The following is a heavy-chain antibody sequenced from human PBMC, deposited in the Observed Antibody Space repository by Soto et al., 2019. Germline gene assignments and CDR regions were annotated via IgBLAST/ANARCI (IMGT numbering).Heavy chain of an antibody. D-gene: IGHD3-3*01. CDR3: AKGLRFLEWLHDDGMDV. J-gene: IGHJ6*02. CDR2: ISGSGGST. CDR1: GFPFSIYA. V-gene: IGHV3-23*01. Sequence: GGSLRLSCAASGFPFSIYAMSLVRQSPGKGLEWVSAISGSGGSTYYADSVKGRFTISRDNSKNTLYLQMNSLRAEDTAVYYCAKGLRFLEWLHDDGMDVWGQGTTVTVSS.